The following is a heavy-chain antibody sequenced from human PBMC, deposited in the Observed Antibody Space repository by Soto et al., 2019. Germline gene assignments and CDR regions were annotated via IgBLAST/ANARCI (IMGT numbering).Heavy chain of an antibody. V-gene: IGHV1-69*12. D-gene: IGHD2-15*01. CDR3: ATPGSPLDYYYGMDV. J-gene: IGHJ6*02. CDR2: IIPIFGTA. CDR1: GGTFSSYA. Sequence: QVQLVQSGAEVKKPGSSVKVSCKASGGTFSSYAISWVRQAPGQGLEWMGGIIPIFGTANYAPKFQGRVTISADESTSTAYMELSSLRSEDTAVYYCATPGSPLDYYYGMDVWGQGTTVTVSS.